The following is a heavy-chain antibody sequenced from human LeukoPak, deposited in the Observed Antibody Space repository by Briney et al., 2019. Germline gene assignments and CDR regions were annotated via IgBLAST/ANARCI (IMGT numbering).Heavy chain of an antibody. D-gene: IGHD3-22*01. Sequence: GASVKVSCKASGGTFSSYAISWVRQAPGQGLEWMGGIIPIFGTASYAQKFQGRVTITTDESTSTAYMELSSLRSEDTAVYYCASFGGYHPSEHYWGQGTLVTVSS. CDR1: GGTFSSYA. J-gene: IGHJ4*02. CDR3: ASFGGYHPSEHY. V-gene: IGHV1-69*05. CDR2: IIPIFGTA.